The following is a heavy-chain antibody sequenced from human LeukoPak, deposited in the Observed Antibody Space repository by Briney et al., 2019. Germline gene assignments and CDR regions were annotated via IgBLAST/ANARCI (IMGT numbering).Heavy chain of an antibody. CDR1: GFTFSSYA. CDR3: ARDGGLHDFWSGLKSRYAFDI. CDR2: ISSNGGST. D-gene: IGHD3-3*01. Sequence: GGSLRLSCAASGFTFSSYAMHWVRQAPGKGLEYVSAISSNGGSTYYANSVKGRFTISRDNSKNTLYLQMGSLRAEDMAVYYCARDGGLHDFWSGLKSRYAFDIWGQGTMVTVSS. J-gene: IGHJ3*02. V-gene: IGHV3-64*01.